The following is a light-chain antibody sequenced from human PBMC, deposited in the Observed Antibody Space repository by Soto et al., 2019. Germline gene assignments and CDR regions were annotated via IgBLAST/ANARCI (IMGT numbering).Light chain of an antibody. V-gene: IGKV3-15*01. CDR3: QQYNNWVT. J-gene: IGKJ4*01. CDR2: GAS. CDR1: QSVSSN. Sequence: EIVMTQFPATLSVSPGERATLSCRASQSVSSNLVWYQQKPGQAPRLLIYGASTRATGIPARFSGSGSGTEFTLTINSLQSEDFAVYYCQQYNNWVTFGGGTKVEI.